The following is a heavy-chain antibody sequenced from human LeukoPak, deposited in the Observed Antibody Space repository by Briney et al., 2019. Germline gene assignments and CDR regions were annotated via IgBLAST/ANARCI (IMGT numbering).Heavy chain of an antibody. V-gene: IGHV4-34*01. Sequence: PSETLSLTCAVYGGSFSGYYWSWIRQPPGKGLEWIEEINHSGSTNYNPSLKSRVTISVDTSKNQFSLKLSSVTAADTAVYYCARTIRREFDYWGQGTLVTVSS. CDR2: INHSGST. CDR3: ARTIRREFDY. CDR1: GGSFSGYY. D-gene: IGHD3-16*01. J-gene: IGHJ4*02.